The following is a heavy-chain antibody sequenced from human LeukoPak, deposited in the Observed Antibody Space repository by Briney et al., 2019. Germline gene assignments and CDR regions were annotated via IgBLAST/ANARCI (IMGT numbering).Heavy chain of an antibody. CDR3: AKGLGSSWYDAFDI. D-gene: IGHD6-13*01. CDR2: ISWNSGSI. V-gene: IGHV3-9*01. J-gene: IGHJ3*02. Sequence: QPGRSLRLSCAASGFTLDDYAMHWVRQAPGKGLEWVSGISWNSGSIGYADSVKGRFTISRDNAKNSLYLQMNSLRAEDTALYYCAKGLGSSWYDAFDIWGQGTMVTVSS. CDR1: GFTLDDYA.